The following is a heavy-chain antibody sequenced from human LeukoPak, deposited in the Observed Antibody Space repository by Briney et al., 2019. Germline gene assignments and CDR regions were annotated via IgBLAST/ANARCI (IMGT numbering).Heavy chain of an antibody. CDR1: GASIRSSF. CDR2: LSMRGTT. D-gene: IGHD2-21*02. V-gene: IGHV4-59*01. CDR3: ARGGAYCGGDCSPVDY. J-gene: IGHJ4*02. Sequence: SETLSLTCTVSGASIRSSFWNWIRQPPGRGLEWIGYLSMRGTTNYNPSLKSRVTISVDTSKNQFSLKLSSVTAADTAVYYCARGGAYCGGDCSPVDYWGQGTLVTVSS.